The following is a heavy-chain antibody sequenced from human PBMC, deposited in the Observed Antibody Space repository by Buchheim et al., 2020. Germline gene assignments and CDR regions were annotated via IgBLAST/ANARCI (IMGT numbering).Heavy chain of an antibody. CDR2: SRNKANRYTT. CDR1: GFTFSDHY. CDR3: ARGASSSTWYYYYGMDV. Sequence: EVQLVESGGALVQPGGSLRLSCAASGFTFSDHYMDWVRLAPGKGLEWVGRSRNKANRYTTEYAASVKGRFIISRDDSRNSLHLQMNSLKTEDTAVYFCARGASSSTWYYYYGMDVWGQGTT. D-gene: IGHD6-13*01. V-gene: IGHV3-72*01. J-gene: IGHJ6*02.